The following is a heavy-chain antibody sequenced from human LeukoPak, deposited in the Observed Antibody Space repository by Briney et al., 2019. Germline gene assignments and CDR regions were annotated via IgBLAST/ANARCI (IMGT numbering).Heavy chain of an antibody. CDR2: IYYSGTT. J-gene: IGHJ4*02. CDR3: VRDKGDVTRSSSERFDY. D-gene: IGHD2-21*02. CDR1: GASISDYY. V-gene: IGHV4-59*01. Sequence: PSETLSLTCTVSGASISDYYWSWIRQPPGKGLEWVGYIYYSGTTSYNPSLKSRVAISVDTSKNQFFLKLSSVTAADTAVYYCVRDKGDVTRSSSERFDYWGQGTLVTVSS.